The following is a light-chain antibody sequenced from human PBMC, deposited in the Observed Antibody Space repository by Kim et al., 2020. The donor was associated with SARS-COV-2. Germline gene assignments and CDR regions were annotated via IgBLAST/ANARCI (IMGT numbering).Light chain of an antibody. CDR1: QYLATW. CDR3: QQYKSDPST. CDR2: DAS. Sequence: DIQMTQYPSTLSASVGDTVSITCRASQYLATWVAWYQQKPGMAPKVLMYDASKLKSGVPSRFSGSGSGTEFTLTITSLQPDDFATYYCQQYKSDPSTFGQGTKLEI. V-gene: IGKV1-5*01. J-gene: IGKJ2*01.